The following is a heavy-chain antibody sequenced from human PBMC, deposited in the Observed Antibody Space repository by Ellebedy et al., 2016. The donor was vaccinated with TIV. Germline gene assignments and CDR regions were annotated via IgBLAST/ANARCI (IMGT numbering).Heavy chain of an antibody. V-gene: IGHV4-34*01. CDR2: IKDSGST. CDR1: GGSLSGHY. Sequence: MPSETLSLTCGIYGGSLSGHYWSWIRQSPGKGLQWIGEIKDSGSTNYNPSLKSRVTISIDTSRNQFSLKVNFVTAADTAVYYCASAPWKRYYAYWGQGVLVSVSS. J-gene: IGHJ4*02. CDR3: ASAPWKRYYAY. D-gene: IGHD1-1*01.